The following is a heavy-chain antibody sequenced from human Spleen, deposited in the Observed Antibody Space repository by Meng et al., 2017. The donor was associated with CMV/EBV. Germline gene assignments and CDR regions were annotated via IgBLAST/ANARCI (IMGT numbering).Heavy chain of an antibody. CDR3: EKGGSTSF. J-gene: IGHJ4*02. CDR2: ISYDGSNK. CDR1: GFTFSSYA. V-gene: IGHV3-30-3*01. D-gene: IGHD2-2*01. Sequence: GGSLRLSCAASGFTFSSYAMHWVRQAPGKGLEWVAVISYDGSNKYYADPVKGRFTISRDNSKNTLYLQMNSLRAEDTAVYYCEKGGSTSFWGQGTLVTVSS.